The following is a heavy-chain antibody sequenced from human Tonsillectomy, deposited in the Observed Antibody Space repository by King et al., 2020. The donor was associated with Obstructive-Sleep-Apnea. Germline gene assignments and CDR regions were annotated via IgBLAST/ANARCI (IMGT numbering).Heavy chain of an antibody. CDR2: SSAYNGNT. Sequence: QLVQSGAEVKKPGASVKVSCKASGYTFTSYGISWVRQAPGQGLEWMGWSSAYNGNTNYAQKLQGRVTMTTDTSTSTAYMELRSLRSDDTAVYYCARYRERGVEEEEAFDIWGQGTMVTVSS. CDR1: GYTFTSYG. V-gene: IGHV1-18*01. CDR3: ARYRERGVEEEEAFDI. D-gene: IGHD3-10*01. J-gene: IGHJ3*02.